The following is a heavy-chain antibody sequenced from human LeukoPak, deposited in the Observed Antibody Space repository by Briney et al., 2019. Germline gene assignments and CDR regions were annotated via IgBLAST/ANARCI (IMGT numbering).Heavy chain of an antibody. CDR3: ARVGYSSSWLVQKRQGNWFDP. J-gene: IGHJ5*02. CDR2: MNPNSGNT. V-gene: IGHV1-8*01. Sequence: ASVKVSCKASGYTFTSYDINWVRQATGQGLEWMGWMNPNSGNTGYAQKFQGRVTMTRNTSISTAYMELSSLRSEDTAVYYCARVGYSSSWLVQKRQGNWFDPWGQGTLVTVSS. D-gene: IGHD6-13*01. CDR1: GYTFTSYD.